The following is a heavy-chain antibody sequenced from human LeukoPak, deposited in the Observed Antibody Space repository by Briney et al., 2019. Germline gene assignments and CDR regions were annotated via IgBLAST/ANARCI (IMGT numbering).Heavy chain of an antibody. J-gene: IGHJ4*02. Sequence: TSSETLSLTCTVSGVSVSTYYWSWIRQSPGRGLEWIGYIFSDGTTNYNPSLKSRVTISVDTSKNQFSLKLSSVTAADTAVYYCAREFTWIQLWPSDYYFDYWGQGTLVTVSS. V-gene: IGHV4-59*02. CDR3: AREFTWIQLWPSDYYFDY. D-gene: IGHD5-18*01. CDR2: IFSDGTT. CDR1: GVSVSTYY.